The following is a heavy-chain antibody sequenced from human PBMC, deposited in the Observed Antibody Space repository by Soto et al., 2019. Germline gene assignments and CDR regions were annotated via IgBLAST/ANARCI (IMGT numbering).Heavy chain of an antibody. J-gene: IGHJ4*02. D-gene: IGHD6-13*01. V-gene: IGHV1-69*06. CDR1: GGTFSSYA. CDR2: IIPIFGTA. CDR3: TTGLGIATLYY. Sequence: SVKVTCKASGGTFSSYAISWVRQAPGQGLEWMGGIIPIFGTANYAQKFQGRVTITADKSTSTAYMELSSLRSEDTAVYYCTTGLGIATLYYWGQGTLVTVSS.